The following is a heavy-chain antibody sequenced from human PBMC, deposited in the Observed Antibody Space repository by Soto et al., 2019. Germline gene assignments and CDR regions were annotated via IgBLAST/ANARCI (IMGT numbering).Heavy chain of an antibody. D-gene: IGHD6-6*01. CDR1: GFTFSSYG. CDR3: AKSHRQLVLLLIPDY. J-gene: IGHJ4*02. Sequence: QVQLVESGGGVVQPGRSLRLSCAASGFTFSSYGMHWVRQAPGKGLEWVAVISYDGSNKYYADSVKGRFTISRDNSKNTLYLQMNSLRAEDTAVYYCAKSHRQLVLLLIPDYWGQGTLVTVSS. V-gene: IGHV3-30*18. CDR2: ISYDGSNK.